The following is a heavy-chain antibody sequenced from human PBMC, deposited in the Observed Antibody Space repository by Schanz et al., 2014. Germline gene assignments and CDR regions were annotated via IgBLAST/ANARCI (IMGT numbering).Heavy chain of an antibody. V-gene: IGHV1-18*01. CDR2: ISVYNHNK. Sequence: QVHLVQSGPEVKKPGATVKVSCKASGYIFINSGISWVRQAPGQGLEWMGWISVYNHNKEYDQKFQGRVTMTTDTSTITAYMALTDLRSDDTAVYYCARDRRFFDRDDLYYFDSWGQGTLVTVSS. CDR3: ARDRRFFDRDDLYYFDS. CDR1: GYIFINSG. D-gene: IGHD3-3*01. J-gene: IGHJ4*02.